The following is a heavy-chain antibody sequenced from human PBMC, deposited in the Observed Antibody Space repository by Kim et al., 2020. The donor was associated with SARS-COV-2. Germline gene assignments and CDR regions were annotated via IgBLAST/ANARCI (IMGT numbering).Heavy chain of an antibody. CDR3: ARDLGSGYDFDY. V-gene: IGHV3-33*01. Sequence: GGSLRLSCAASGFTFSSYGMHWVRQAPGKGLEWVAVIWYDGSNKYYADSVKGRFTISRDNSKNTLYLQMNSLRAEDTAVYYCARDLGSGYDFDYWGQGTLVTVSS. J-gene: IGHJ4*02. CDR2: IWYDGSNK. D-gene: IGHD5-12*01. CDR1: GFTFSSYG.